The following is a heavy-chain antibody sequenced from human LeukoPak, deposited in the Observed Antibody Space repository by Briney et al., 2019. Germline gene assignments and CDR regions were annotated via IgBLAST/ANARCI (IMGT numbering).Heavy chain of an antibody. CDR3: AKGGGYGSGTYSED. D-gene: IGHD3-10*01. V-gene: IGHV3-23*01. Sequence: PGGSLRLSCAASGFTVSTNYMNWVRQAPGRGLEWVSGISGSGLNTYYADSVKGRFTSSRDNSKNMLYLQMNSLRAEDTAVYYCAKGGGYGSGTYSEDWGQGILVTVSS. CDR2: ISGSGLNT. J-gene: IGHJ4*02. CDR1: GFTVSTNY.